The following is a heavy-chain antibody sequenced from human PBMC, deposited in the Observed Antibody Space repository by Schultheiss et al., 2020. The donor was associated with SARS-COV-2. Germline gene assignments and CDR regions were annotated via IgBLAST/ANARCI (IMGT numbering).Heavy chain of an antibody. J-gene: IGHJ3*02. V-gene: IGHV4-59*12. D-gene: IGHD2-2*01. CDR1: GGSISSYY. CDR2: IYYSGST. CDR3: ARRSGVVVPAAMGRDAFDI. Sequence: SETLSLTCTVSGGSISSYYWSWIRQPPGKGLEWIGYIYYSGSTNYNPSLKSRVTISVDTSKNQFSLKLSSVTAADTAVYYCARRSGVVVPAAMGRDAFDIWGQGTMVTVSS.